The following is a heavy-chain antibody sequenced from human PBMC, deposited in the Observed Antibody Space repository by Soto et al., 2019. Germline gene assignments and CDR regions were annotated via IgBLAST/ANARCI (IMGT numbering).Heavy chain of an antibody. J-gene: IGHJ6*02. D-gene: IGHD3-22*01. V-gene: IGHV4-31*03. CDR1: GGSIISCGYY. Sequence: QVQLQESGPGLVKPSQTLSLTCTVSGGSIISCGYYWSWIRQHPGKGLEWIGYVYYSGSTYYNPSPKSRVTILLYTSKNHFSLSLGSVTAAGTAVYYCASALGYDSGGDAQRRYYYYYGMGVWGQGTTVTVSS. CDR2: VYYSGST. CDR3: ASALGYDSGGDAQRRYYYYYGMGV.